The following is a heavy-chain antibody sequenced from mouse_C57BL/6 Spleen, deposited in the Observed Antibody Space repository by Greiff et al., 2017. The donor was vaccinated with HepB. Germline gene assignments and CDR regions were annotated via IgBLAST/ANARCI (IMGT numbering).Heavy chain of an antibody. Sequence: VQLQESGTELVKPGASVKLSCKASGYTFTSYWMHWVKQRPGQGLEWIGNINPSNGGTNYNEKFKSKATLTVDKSSSTAYMQLSSLTSEDSAVYYCARSRSNYPYAMDYWGQGTSVTVSS. D-gene: IGHD2-5*01. CDR1: GYTFTSYW. CDR3: ARSRSNYPYAMDY. V-gene: IGHV1-53*01. CDR2: INPSNGGT. J-gene: IGHJ4*01.